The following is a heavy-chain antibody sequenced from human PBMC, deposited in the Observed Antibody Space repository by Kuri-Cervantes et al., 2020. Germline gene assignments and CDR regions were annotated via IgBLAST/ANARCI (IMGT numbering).Heavy chain of an antibody. CDR3: ARPGYSGYDFAFDI. D-gene: IGHD5-12*01. J-gene: IGHJ3*02. Sequence: GGSLRLSCKGSGYSFTSYWIGWVRQMPGKGLEWMGTIYPGDSDTRYSPSFQGQVTISADKSISTAYLQWSSLKASDTAMYYCARPGYSGYDFAFDIWGQGTMVTVSS. V-gene: IGHV5-51*01. CDR1: GYSFTSYW. CDR2: IYPGDSDT.